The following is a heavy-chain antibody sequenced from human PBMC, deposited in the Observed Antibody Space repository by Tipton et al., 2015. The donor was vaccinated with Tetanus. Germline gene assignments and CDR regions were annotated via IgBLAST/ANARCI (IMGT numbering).Heavy chain of an antibody. CDR1: GVSISSYY. J-gene: IGHJ6*02. CDR3: ARWAYIAALSFHYYYGMDV. V-gene: IGHV4-4*07. CDR2: IYPSGST. D-gene: IGHD6-6*01. Sequence: TLSLTCTVSGVSISSYYWSWIRQPAGKGLEWIGLIYPSGSTDYNPSLTSRVTMSVDTSKKQFSLKLSSVTAADTAVYYCARWAYIAALSFHYYYGMDVWGQGTTVTVSS.